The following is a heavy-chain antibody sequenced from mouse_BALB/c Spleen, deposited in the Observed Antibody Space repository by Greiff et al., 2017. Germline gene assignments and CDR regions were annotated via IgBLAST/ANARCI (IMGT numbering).Heavy chain of an antibody. D-gene: IGHD4-1*01. Sequence: EVQGVESGGGLVQPGGSLRLSCATSGFTFTDYYMSWVRQPPGKALEWLGFIRNKANGYTTEYSASVKGRFTISRDNSQSILYLQMNTLRAEDSATYYCARELGLYYAMDYWGQGTSVTVSS. J-gene: IGHJ4*01. CDR1: GFTFTDYY. CDR3: ARELGLYYAMDY. CDR2: IRNKANGYTT. V-gene: IGHV7-3*02.